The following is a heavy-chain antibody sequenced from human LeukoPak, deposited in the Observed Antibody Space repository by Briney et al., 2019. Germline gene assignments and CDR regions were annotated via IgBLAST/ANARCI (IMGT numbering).Heavy chain of an antibody. CDR1: GFTFSSYG. V-gene: IGHV3-23*01. CDR3: AKDSEYWSYYYDSSGYYSCFDY. D-gene: IGHD3-22*01. CDR2: ISGSGGST. Sequence: GGSLRLSCAASGFTFSSYGMSWVRQAPGKGLEWVSAISGSGGSTYYADSVKGRFTISRDNSKNTLYLQMNSLRAEDTAVYYCAKDSEYWSYYYDSSGYYSCFDYWGQGTLVTVSS. J-gene: IGHJ4*02.